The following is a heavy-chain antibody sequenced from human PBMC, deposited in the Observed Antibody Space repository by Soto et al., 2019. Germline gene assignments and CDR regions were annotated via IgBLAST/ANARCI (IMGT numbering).Heavy chain of an antibody. CDR2: ITTNGRET. D-gene: IGHD6-13*01. Sequence: HPGGSLRLSCSASGFTFNSYVMHWVRQAPGKGLEFVSAITTNGRETFSADSVKGRFTISRDNSKNTLCLQMSSLRAEDTAVYYCVKAGYNSKPYLDYWGQGTLVTVSS. CDR3: VKAGYNSKPYLDY. J-gene: IGHJ4*02. V-gene: IGHV3-64D*08. CDR1: GFTFNSYV.